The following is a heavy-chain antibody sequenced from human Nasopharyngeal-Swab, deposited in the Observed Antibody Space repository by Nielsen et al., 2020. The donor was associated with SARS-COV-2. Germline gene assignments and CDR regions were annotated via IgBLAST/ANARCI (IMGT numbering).Heavy chain of an antibody. V-gene: IGHV3-33*01. CDR1: GFTLSSYG. CDR3: AAAPSGDYGGY. Sequence: GESLKISCAASGFTLSSYGMHWVRQAPGKGLEWVAVIWYDGSNKYYADFVKGRFTISRDNSKNTVYLQMNSLRAEDTAVYYCAAAPSGDYGGYWGQGTLVTVSS. CDR2: IWYDGSNK. D-gene: IGHD4-23*01. J-gene: IGHJ4*02.